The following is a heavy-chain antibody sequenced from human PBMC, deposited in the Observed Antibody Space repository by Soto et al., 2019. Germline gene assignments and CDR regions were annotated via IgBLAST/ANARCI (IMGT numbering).Heavy chain of an antibody. Sequence: QVQLLQSGAEVKRPGSSVRVSCKASGGTFSTNGINWVRQAPGQGLEWMGGIIPMFGTANYAQKVQGRVTITADKSTSTVYMDLSSLRSEDTATYYCARRPSRYCSGGGCYSGDYYGLDVWGQGTTVTVSS. V-gene: IGHV1-69*06. J-gene: IGHJ6*02. CDR2: IIPMFGTA. D-gene: IGHD2-15*01. CDR3: ARRPSRYCSGGGCYSGDYYGLDV. CDR1: GGTFSTNG.